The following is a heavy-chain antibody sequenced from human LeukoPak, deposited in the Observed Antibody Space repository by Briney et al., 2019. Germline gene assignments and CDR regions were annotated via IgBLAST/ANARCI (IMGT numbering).Heavy chain of an antibody. CDR2: MNPNSGST. Sequence: GASVKVSCKASGYTFTSYDINWVRQATGQGLEWMGWMNPNSGSTGYAQKFQGRGAMTRNTSISTAYMELSSLRSEDTAVYYCARDYLWSGYPHYFDYWGQGTLVTVSS. CDR1: GYTFTSYD. CDR3: ARDYLWSGYPHYFDY. J-gene: IGHJ4*02. D-gene: IGHD3-3*01. V-gene: IGHV1-8*01.